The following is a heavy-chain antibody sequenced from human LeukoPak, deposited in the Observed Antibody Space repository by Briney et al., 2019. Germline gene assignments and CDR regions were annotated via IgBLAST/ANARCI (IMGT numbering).Heavy chain of an antibody. CDR3: ARSVSGSYGALDI. D-gene: IGHD1-26*01. CDR2: IYQSGST. J-gene: IGHJ3*02. CDR1: GGSLSRNNW. V-gene: IGHV4-4*02. Sequence: SGTVSLTCAVSGGSLSRNNWWSWVRQPPGKGLEWIGEIYQSGSTNYNPSLKSRVTILVDNSKNQFSLKVSSVTAADTAVYFCARSVSGSYGALDIWGQGTLVTVSS.